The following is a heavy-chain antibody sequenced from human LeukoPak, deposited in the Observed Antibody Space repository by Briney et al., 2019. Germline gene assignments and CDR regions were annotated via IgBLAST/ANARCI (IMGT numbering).Heavy chain of an antibody. J-gene: IGHJ4*02. CDR2: ISSSSSYI. V-gene: IGHV3-21*01. CDR3: ARALGGWPRFIYDS. Sequence: GGSLRLSCAASGFTFSSYSMNWVRQAPGKGLEWVSSISSSSSYIYYADSVKGRFTISRDNTKNSLYLQMNSLRAEDTAVYYCARALGGWPRFIYDSWGQGTLVTVSS. CDR1: GFTFSSYS. D-gene: IGHD6-19*01.